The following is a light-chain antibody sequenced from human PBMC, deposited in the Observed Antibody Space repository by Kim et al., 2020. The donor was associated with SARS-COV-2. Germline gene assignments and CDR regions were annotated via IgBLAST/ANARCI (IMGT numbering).Light chain of an antibody. CDR2: GNS. V-gene: IGLV1-40*01. CDR1: RPNIGAGYV. J-gene: IGLJ1*01. CDR3: QSYDSSLSGSGV. Sequence: VTLSGTGTRPNIGAGYVLHWYQQLPGTAPKLLIYGNSNRPSGVPDRFSGSKSGTSASLAITGLQAEDEADYYCQSYDSSLSGSGVFGTGTKVTVL.